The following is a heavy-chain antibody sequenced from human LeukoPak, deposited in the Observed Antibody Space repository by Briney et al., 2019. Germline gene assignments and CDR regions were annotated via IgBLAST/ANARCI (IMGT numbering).Heavy chain of an antibody. Sequence: GGSLRLSCAASGFTFSDYYMSWIRQAPGKGLEWVSYISNSGSTICYADSVKGRFFISRDNAKNSLYLQMDSLRAEDTAVYYCAKGLERESRLDSWGQGTLVTVSS. D-gene: IGHD1-1*01. CDR3: AKGLERESRLDS. CDR1: GFTFSDYY. J-gene: IGHJ4*02. CDR2: ISNSGSTI. V-gene: IGHV3-11*01.